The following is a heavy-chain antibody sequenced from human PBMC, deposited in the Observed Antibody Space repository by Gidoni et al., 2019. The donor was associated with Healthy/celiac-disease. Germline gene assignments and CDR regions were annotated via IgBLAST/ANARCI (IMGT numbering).Heavy chain of an antibody. D-gene: IGHD6-19*01. V-gene: IGHV3-23*01. Sequence: EVQLLESGGGLVQPGGSRRLSCAASGFTLSSYAMSWVRQAPGKGLEWVSAISGSVGSTYSADSVKGRFTISRDNSKNTLYLQMNSLRAEDTAVYYCASQRIAVAGREFDYWGQGTLVTVSS. CDR1: GFTLSSYA. CDR2: ISGSVGST. CDR3: ASQRIAVAGREFDY. J-gene: IGHJ4*02.